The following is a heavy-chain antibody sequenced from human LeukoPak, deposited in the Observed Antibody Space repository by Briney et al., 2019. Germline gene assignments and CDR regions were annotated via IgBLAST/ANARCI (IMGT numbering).Heavy chain of an antibody. Sequence: SETLTLTCAVYGGSFSGYYWTWIRQPPGRGLEWIGEINHSGSTNYNPSLKSRVTISVDTSKSQFSLKLNSVTAADTAMYYCARGRDPYWGQGTLVTVSS. CDR2: INHSGST. CDR3: ARGRDPY. J-gene: IGHJ4*02. V-gene: IGHV4-34*01. CDR1: GGSFSGYY. D-gene: IGHD5-24*01.